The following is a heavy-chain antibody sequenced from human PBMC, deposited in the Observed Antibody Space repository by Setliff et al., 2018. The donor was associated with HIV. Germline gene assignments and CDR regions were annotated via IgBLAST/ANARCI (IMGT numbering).Heavy chain of an antibody. CDR3: ARHRPWEVNVFDI. J-gene: IGHJ3*02. CDR1: GGSMRNYY. D-gene: IGHD1-26*01. Sequence: SETLSLTCNVSGGSMRNYYWSWIRQPPRKGLEWVGYISYNGITTYNPSLKSRVTISVDTSKNQFSLKLTSVTAADTAVYYCARHRPWEVNVFDIWGQGTMVTVSS. V-gene: IGHV4-59*08. CDR2: ISYNGIT.